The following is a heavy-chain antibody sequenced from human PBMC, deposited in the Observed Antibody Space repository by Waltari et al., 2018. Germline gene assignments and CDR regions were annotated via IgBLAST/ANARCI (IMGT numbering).Heavy chain of an antibody. CDR3: AREFRSYLSGTYYYYGMDV. CDR2: IIPIFGTA. Sequence: QVQLVQSGAEVTKPGSSVKVSCKASGGTFSSYAISWVRQAPGPGLEWMGGIIPIFGTANYAQKFQGRVTITADESTSTAYMELSSLRSEDTAVYYCAREFRSYLSGTYYYYGMDVWGQGTTVTVSS. D-gene: IGHD1-26*01. CDR1: GGTFSSYA. J-gene: IGHJ6*02. V-gene: IGHV1-69*01.